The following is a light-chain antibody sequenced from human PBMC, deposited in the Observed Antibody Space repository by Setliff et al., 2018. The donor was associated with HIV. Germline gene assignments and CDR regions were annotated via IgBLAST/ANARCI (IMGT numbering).Light chain of an antibody. Sequence: QSVLTQPASVSGSPGQPITISCTGTSSDVGGFNYVSWYQQHPAKAPKLRIYDVSNRPSGVSNRFSGSKSGNTASLTISGLQAEDEADYYCSSYTSTSTLFVFGTGTKV. J-gene: IGLJ1*01. V-gene: IGLV2-14*03. CDR3: SSYTSTSTLFV. CDR2: DVS. CDR1: SSDVGGFNY.